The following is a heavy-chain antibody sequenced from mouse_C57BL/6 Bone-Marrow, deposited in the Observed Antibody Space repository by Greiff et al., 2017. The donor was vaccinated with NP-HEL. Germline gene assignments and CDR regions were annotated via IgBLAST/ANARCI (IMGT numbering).Heavy chain of an antibody. CDR2: INPGGGGT. Sequence: VQLQQSGAELVRPGTSVKVSCKASGYAFTNYLIEWVKQRPGQGLEWIGVINPGGGGTNYNEKFKGKATLTADKSSSTAYMQLSSLTSEDSAVYFCARDYSNDYWGQGTTLTVSS. CDR3: ARDYSNDY. D-gene: IGHD2-5*01. J-gene: IGHJ2*01. CDR1: GYAFTNYL. V-gene: IGHV1-54*01.